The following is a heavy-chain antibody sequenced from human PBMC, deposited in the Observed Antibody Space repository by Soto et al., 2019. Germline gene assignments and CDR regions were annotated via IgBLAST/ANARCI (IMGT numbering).Heavy chain of an antibody. CDR1: GLTFSSYW. J-gene: IGHJ4*02. V-gene: IGHV3-74*01. CDR2: INSDGSST. CDR3: ASGRIAVAGFDY. D-gene: IGHD6-19*01. Sequence: GGSLRLSCAASGLTFSSYWMHWVRQAPGKGLVWVSRINSDGSSTSYADSVKGRFTISRDNAKNTLYLQMNSLRAEDTAVYYCASGRIAVAGFDYWGQGTLVTVSS.